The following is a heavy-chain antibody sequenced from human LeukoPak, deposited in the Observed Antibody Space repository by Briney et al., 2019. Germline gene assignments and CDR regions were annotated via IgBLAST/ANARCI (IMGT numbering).Heavy chain of an antibody. CDR1: GYTFTNYY. CDR3: ATSDQPMLYNYFDY. D-gene: IGHD3-10*02. J-gene: IGHJ4*02. Sequence: ASVKVSCKASGYTFTNYYIYWVRQDPGQGLEWMGWINPNTGGTNYAQKFQGRVIMTSDTSISTFYMELSSLTSDDTAVYYCATSDQPMLYNYFDYWGQGTPVTVSS. V-gene: IGHV1-2*02. CDR2: INPNTGGT.